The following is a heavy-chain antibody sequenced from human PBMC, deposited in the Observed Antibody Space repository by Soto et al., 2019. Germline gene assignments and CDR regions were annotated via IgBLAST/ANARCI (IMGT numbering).Heavy chain of an antibody. CDR3: ASDGVPLYIIPSELAL. V-gene: IGHV3-33*01. D-gene: IGHD3-16*02. J-gene: IGHJ4*02. Sequence: QLQLVESGGGVVQPGRSLRLSCAASGFTFSNYGMHWVRQARGKGLEWVASIWYDGSSEHYADFVKGPLTISLDNSKNTLYLQMISLRAEDTAIYSCASDGVPLYIIPSELALWGQGALMTVSS. CDR1: GFTFSNYG. CDR2: IWYDGSSE.